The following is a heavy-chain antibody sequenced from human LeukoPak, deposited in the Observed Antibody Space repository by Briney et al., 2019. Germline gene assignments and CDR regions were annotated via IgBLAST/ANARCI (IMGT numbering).Heavy chain of an antibody. CDR1: GGTFSSYA. J-gene: IGHJ3*02. CDR3: ATSLYYYDSSGHDAFDI. CDR2: IIPIFGTA. Sequence: ASVKVSCKASGGTFSSYAISWVRQAPGQGLEWMGGIIPIFGTANYAQKFQGRVTITADESTSTAYMELSSLRSEDTAVYYCATSLYYYDSSGHDAFDIWGQGTMVTVSS. V-gene: IGHV1-69*13. D-gene: IGHD3-22*01.